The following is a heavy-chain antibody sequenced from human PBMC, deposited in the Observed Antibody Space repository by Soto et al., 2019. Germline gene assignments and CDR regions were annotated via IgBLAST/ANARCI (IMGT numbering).Heavy chain of an antibody. CDR2: INWKSGSI. D-gene: IGHD4-4*01. Sequence: GGSLRLSCAASGFTFDDYAMHWVRQAPGKGLEWVSGINWKSGSIGYADSVKGRFTISRDNAKNSLYLQMSSLRAEDTALYYCAKERRVFGHDYSRPFGAFDICGQGTMVTVSS. J-gene: IGHJ3*02. CDR3: AKERRVFGHDYSRPFGAFDI. V-gene: IGHV3-9*01. CDR1: GFTFDDYA.